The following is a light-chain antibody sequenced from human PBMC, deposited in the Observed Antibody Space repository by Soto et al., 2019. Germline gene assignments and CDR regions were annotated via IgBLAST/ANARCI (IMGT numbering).Light chain of an antibody. J-gene: IGKJ2*01. CDR3: QQTRRAPRT. Sequence: DIQMTQSPASLSASVGDRVAITCRASQPISSYLNWYQHKPGKAPTLLIYAASNLQGGVPSRFSGSGSGTSFTLAISSLELEDFATYYCQQTRRAPRTFGPGTKLEIK. CDR2: AAS. CDR1: QPISSY. V-gene: IGKV1-39*01.